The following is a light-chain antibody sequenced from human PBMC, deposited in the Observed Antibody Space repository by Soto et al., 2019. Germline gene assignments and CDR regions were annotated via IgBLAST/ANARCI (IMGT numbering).Light chain of an antibody. CDR2: DAS. CDR1: QSISHY. V-gene: IGKV3-11*01. J-gene: IGKJ1*01. CDR3: QQRRNWPPT. Sequence: EIVLTQSPATLSLSPGERATLSCRASQSISHYLAWFQQKPGQAPRLLIYDASSRATGFPARFSGSGSGTDFTLTISSLEPEDFAVYYCQQRRNWPPTFGQGTKVEI.